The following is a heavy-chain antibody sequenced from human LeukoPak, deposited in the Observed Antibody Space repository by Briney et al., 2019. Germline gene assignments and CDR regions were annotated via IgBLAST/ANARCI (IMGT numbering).Heavy chain of an antibody. D-gene: IGHD5-24*01. Sequence: ASVKVSCKASGYTFTSYDINWVRQATGQGLEWMGWMNPNSGNTGYAQKFQGRVTMTRNTSISTAYMELSSLRSEDTAVYYCARAIVGRWLQLDYFDYWGQGTLVTVSS. CDR2: MNPNSGNT. J-gene: IGHJ4*02. CDR3: ARAIVGRWLQLDYFDY. CDR1: GYTFTSYD. V-gene: IGHV1-8*01.